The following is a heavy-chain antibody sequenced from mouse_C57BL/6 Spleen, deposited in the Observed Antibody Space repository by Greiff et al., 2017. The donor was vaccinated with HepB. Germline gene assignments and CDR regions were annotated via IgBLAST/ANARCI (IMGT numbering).Heavy chain of an antibody. V-gene: IGHV1-4*01. CDR3: ARGDLAY. J-gene: IGHJ3*01. CDR2: INPSSGYT. Sequence: QVHVKQSGAELARPGASVKMSCKASGYTFTSYTMHWVKQRPGQGLEWIGYINPSSGYTKYNQKFKDKATLTADKSSSTAYMQLSSLTSEDSAVYYCARGDLAYWGQGTLVTVSA. CDR1: GYTFTSYT.